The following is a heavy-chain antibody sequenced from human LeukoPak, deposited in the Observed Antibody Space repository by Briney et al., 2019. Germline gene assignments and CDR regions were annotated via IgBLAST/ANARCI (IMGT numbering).Heavy chain of an antibody. CDR2: VSAGGSNT. CDR3: AKEGYYMDV. J-gene: IGHJ6*03. Sequence: PGGSLRLSCVGSPVTFCTSAMSWVRQAPGKGLEWVSAVSAGGSNTYYAESVEGRFTISRDNSKNTLYLQMNSLRAEDTAVYYCAKEGYYMDVWGKGTTVTVSS. V-gene: IGHV3-23*01. CDR1: PVTFCTSA.